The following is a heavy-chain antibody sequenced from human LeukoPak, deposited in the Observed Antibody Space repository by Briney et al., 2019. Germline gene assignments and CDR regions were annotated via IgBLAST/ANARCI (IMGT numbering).Heavy chain of an antibody. V-gene: IGHV3-23*01. J-gene: IGHJ4*02. D-gene: IGHD2-2*01. CDR2: ISGSGGST. CDR3: AKAEDIVVVPAVSPDY. Sequence: GGSLRLSCAASGFTFSSYAMSWVRQAPGKGLEWVSAISGSGGSTYYADSVKGRFTISRDNSKNTLYLQMNSLRAEDTAVYYCAKAEDIVVVPAVSPDYWGQGTLVTVSS. CDR1: GFTFSSYA.